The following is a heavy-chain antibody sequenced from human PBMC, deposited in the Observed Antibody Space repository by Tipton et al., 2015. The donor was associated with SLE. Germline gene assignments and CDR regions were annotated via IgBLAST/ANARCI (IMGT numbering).Heavy chain of an antibody. CDR1: GGSISRSSYH. CDR3: ARHQEDYFDY. J-gene: IGHJ4*02. V-gene: IGHV4-39*01. Sequence: TLSLTCTVSGGSISRSSYHWGWIRQPPGKGLVWIGSIYYSGSTYYSPSLRSRVTISVDTSKNQFSLKLTSVTAADTAVYYCARHQEDYFDYWGQGTLVTVSS. CDR2: IYYSGST.